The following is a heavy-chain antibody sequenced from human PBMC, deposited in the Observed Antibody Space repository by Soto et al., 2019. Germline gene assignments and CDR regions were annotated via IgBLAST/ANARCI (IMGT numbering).Heavy chain of an antibody. CDR3: ARLLTVTNAFDY. CDR2: IYYSGST. D-gene: IGHD4-17*01. V-gene: IGHV4-61*08. CDR1: GGSISSGDYY. J-gene: IGHJ4*02. Sequence: PSETLSLTCTVSGGSISSGDYYWSWIRQPPGKGLEWIGYIYYSGSTNYNPSLKSRVTISVDTSKNQFSLKLSSVTAADTAVYYCARLLTVTNAFDYWGQGTLVTVSS.